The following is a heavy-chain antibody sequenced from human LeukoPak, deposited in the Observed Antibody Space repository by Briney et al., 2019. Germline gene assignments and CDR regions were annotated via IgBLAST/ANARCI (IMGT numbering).Heavy chain of an antibody. V-gene: IGHV4-59*08. CDR1: GGYISGYY. CDR3: ARGYWFDP. J-gene: IGHJ5*02. Sequence: SETLSLTCTVSGGYISGYYWSWIRQPPGKGLEWIGYIYYSGSTNYNPSLKSRVTISVDTSKNQFSLKLSSVTAADTAVYYCARGYWFDPWGQGTLVTVSS. CDR2: IYYSGST.